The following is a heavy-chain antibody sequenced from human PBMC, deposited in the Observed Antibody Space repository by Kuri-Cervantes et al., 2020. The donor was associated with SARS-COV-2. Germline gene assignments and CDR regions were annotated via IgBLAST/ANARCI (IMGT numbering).Heavy chain of an antibody. V-gene: IGHV3-23*01. CDR1: GFTFSSYA. D-gene: IGHD4-17*01. J-gene: IGHJ4*02. Sequence: GGSLRLSCAASGFTFSSYAMSWVRQAPGKGLEWVSAISGSGGSTYYADFVKGRFTISRDNSKNTLYLQMNSLRAEDTAVYYCAKEGGDGDYADYYFDYWGQGTLVTVSS. CDR3: AKEGGDGDYADYYFDY. CDR2: ISGSGGST.